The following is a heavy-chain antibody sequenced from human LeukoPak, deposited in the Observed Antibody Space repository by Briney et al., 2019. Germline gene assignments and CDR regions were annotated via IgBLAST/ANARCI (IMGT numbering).Heavy chain of an antibody. D-gene: IGHD3-10*01. J-gene: IGHJ4*02. CDR2: IIPIFGTA. Sequence: ASVKVSCKASGRTFSSYAISWVRQAPGQGLEWMGGIIPIFGTANYAQKFQGRVTITADESTSTAYMELSSLRSEDTAVYYCARGLIAYYYGSGSHHYFDYWGQGTLVTVSS. V-gene: IGHV1-69*13. CDR3: ARGLIAYYYGSGSHHYFDY. CDR1: GRTFSSYA.